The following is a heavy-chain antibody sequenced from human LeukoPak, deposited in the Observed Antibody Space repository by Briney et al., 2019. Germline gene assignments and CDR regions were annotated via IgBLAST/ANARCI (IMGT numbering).Heavy chain of an antibody. CDR1: GYTFTTYG. Sequence: ASVKVSCKASGYTFTTYGIDWVRQAPGQGLEWMGWVSAYNGHTNYAQKFQGRVTMTTDTSTSTTYMKLMSLRSDDTGVYYCASTQRIADAFDIWGQGTTVTVSS. D-gene: IGHD2-15*01. V-gene: IGHV1-18*01. CDR3: ASTQRIADAFDI. J-gene: IGHJ3*02. CDR2: VSAYNGHT.